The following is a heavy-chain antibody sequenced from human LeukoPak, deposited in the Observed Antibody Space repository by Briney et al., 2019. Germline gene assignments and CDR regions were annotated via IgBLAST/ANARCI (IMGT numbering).Heavy chain of an antibody. J-gene: IGHJ5*02. V-gene: IGHV4-59*08. Sequence: SETLSLTCTVSGGSVRSYYWSWIRQSPGKGLEWIGFTHYSGRTNYNPSLKSRVTTSVDTSKNEFSLNMTSVTAADTAVYYCARYGPEAAAGPSHNWFDPWGQGTLVTVSS. D-gene: IGHD6-13*01. CDR2: THYSGRT. CDR1: GGSVRSYY. CDR3: ARYGPEAAAGPSHNWFDP.